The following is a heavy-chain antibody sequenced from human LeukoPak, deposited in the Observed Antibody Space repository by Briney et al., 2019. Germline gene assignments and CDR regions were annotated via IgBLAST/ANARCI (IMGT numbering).Heavy chain of an antibody. V-gene: IGHV2-70*01. D-gene: IGHD1-1*01. CDR1: GFSLSTSGMC. J-gene: IGHJ4*02. Sequence: SGPALVEPTQTLTLTCTFSGFSLSTSGMCVSWIRQPPGKALEWLALIDWDNDKYYSTSLKTRLTISKDIFKSQVVLTMTNMDPVDTATYYCARTAKYTSWTDYWGQGIPVTVSS. CDR2: IDWDNDK. CDR3: ARTAKYTSWTDY.